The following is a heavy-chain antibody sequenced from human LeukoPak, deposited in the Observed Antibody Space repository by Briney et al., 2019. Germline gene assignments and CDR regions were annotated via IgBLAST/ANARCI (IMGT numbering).Heavy chain of an antibody. CDR3: ASGYYYGSGSRFDP. D-gene: IGHD3-10*01. CDR1: GYTLTELS. CDR2: FDPEDGET. J-gene: IGHJ5*02. Sequence: ASVKVSCKVSGYTLTELSMHWVRQAPGKGLEWMGGFDPEDGETIYAQKFQGRVTMTEDTSTDTAYMELSSLRSEDTAVYYCASGYYYGSGSRFDPWGQGTLVTVSS. V-gene: IGHV1-24*01.